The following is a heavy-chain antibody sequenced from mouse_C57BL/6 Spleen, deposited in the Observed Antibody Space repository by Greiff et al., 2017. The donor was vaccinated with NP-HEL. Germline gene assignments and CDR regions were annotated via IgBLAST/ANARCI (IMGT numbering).Heavy chain of an antibody. CDR2: INYDGSST. CDR3: ARGLDCYFEV. J-gene: IGHJ1*03. Sequence: EVQLVESEGGLVQPGSSMKLSCTASGFTFSDYYMAWVRQVPEKGLEWVANINYDGSSTYYLDSLKSRFIISRDNAKNILYLQMSSLKSEDTATYYCARGLDCYFEVWGTGTPVTVSS. CDR1: GFTFSDYY. V-gene: IGHV5-16*01. D-gene: IGHD4-1*01.